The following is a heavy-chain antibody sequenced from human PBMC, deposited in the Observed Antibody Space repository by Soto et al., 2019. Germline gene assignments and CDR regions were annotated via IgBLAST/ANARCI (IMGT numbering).Heavy chain of an antibody. Sequence: DVQLLEPGGGLVGPGGSLRLACAASGFTFSSYAMAWVRQAPGKGLEWVPRITGSGVCRYHTDSVQGRLTPSRDNSKDTLSLQINSLPAEDTALYYCARHPMSYIVTVDCWGQGTLVTVSS. CDR2: ITGSGVCR. CDR3: ARHPMSYIVTVDC. V-gene: IGHV3-23*01. CDR1: GFTFSSYA. D-gene: IGHD1-26*01. J-gene: IGHJ4*02.